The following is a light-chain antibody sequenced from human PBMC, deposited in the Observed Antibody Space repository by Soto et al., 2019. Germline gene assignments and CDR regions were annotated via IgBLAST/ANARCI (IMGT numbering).Light chain of an antibody. CDR2: EVS. Sequence: QSVLTQPPSASGSPGQSVTISCTGTSSDVGDYHYVSWYQQHPGKAPKLMIYEVSKRPSGVPDRFSGSKSGNTASLTVSGLQAEDEADYYCNSYAGSNNWVFGGGTKLTVL. CDR3: NSYAGSNNWV. CDR1: SSDVGDYHY. J-gene: IGLJ3*02. V-gene: IGLV2-8*01.